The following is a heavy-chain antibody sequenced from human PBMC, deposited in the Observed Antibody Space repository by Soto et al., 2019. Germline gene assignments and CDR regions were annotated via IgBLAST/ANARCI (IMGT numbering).Heavy chain of an antibody. D-gene: IGHD1-1*01. CDR1: AYTFTNYD. CDR3: AGLRYNWNHNPPTPPHHNYGVDV. Sequence: QVQLEQSGAEVRKPGASVKVSCKASAYTFTNYDINWVRQATGQGLEWMGWMNPNSGNTGSAQRFQGRLTLTRDTSLRTTYLELSNLTSDDTAVYYCAGLRYNWNHNPPTPPHHNYGVDVWGQGTTGTVSS. V-gene: IGHV1-8*01. CDR2: MNPNSGNT. J-gene: IGHJ6*02.